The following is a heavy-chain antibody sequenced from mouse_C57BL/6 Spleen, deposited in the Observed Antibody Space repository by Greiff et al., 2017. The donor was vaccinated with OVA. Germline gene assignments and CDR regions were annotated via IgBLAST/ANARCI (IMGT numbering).Heavy chain of an antibody. V-gene: IGHV5-6*01. Sequence: EVQLVESGGDLVKPGGSLKLSCAASGFTFSSYGMSWVRQTPDKRLEWVATISSGGSYTYYPDSVKGRFTISRDNAKNTLYLQMSSLKSEDTAMYYCARHTDSSGYVKNAMDYWGQGTSVTVSS. CDR1: GFTFSSYG. CDR3: ARHTDSSGYVKNAMDY. D-gene: IGHD3-2*02. CDR2: ISSGGSYT. J-gene: IGHJ4*01.